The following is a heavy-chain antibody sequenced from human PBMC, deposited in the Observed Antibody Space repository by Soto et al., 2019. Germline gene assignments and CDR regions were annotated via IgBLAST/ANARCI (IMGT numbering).Heavy chain of an antibody. CDR1: GGSISSNSYY. D-gene: IGHD5-12*01. Sequence: QLQLQESGPGLVKPSETQSLTCTVSGGSISSNSYYWAWIRQPPGKGLEWIGSGYHGGNTYYNPAHKSRATISVATSTNQFSLKLNSVTAAYTAVYYCARHLSGYGYLYFEYWGQGILVTVSS. V-gene: IGHV4-39*01. J-gene: IGHJ4*02. CDR2: GYHGGNT. CDR3: ARHLSGYGYLYFEY.